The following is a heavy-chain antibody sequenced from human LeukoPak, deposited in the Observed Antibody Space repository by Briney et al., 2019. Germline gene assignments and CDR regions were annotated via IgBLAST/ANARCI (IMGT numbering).Heavy chain of an antibody. J-gene: IGHJ3*02. Sequence: GASVKVSCKASGYTFTSYGISWVRQAPGQGLEWMGWISAYNGNTNYAQKLQGRVTMTTDTSTSTAYMELRSLRSDDTAVYYCASARGGDFWRQGLDAFDIWGQGTMVTVSS. V-gene: IGHV1-18*01. D-gene: IGHD3-3*01. CDR1: GYTFTSYG. CDR2: ISAYNGNT. CDR3: ASARGGDFWRQGLDAFDI.